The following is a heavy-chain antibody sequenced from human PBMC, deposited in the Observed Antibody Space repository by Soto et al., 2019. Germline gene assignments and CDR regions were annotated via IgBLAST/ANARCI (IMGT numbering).Heavy chain of an antibody. CDR2: IYHSGAT. D-gene: IGHD2-15*01. Sequence: VTGTVSGYSTRNGYDWGFGRQSPEEGLDWIGTIYHSGATYYNPTLQSRVIMSIDTSKNQFSLNLNSVTAGATAVYYCVRDRYTPGSVVSKWGQG. CDR1: GYSTRNGYD. V-gene: IGHV4-38-2*02. CDR3: VRDRYTPGSVVSK. J-gene: IGHJ1*01.